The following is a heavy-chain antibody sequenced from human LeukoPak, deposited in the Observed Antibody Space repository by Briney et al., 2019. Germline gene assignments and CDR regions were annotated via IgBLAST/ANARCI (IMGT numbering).Heavy chain of an antibody. D-gene: IGHD2-2*01. CDR2: TYYRSTWYN. V-gene: IGHV6-1*01. CDR3: ARRLTQYDCFDP. Sequence: SQTLSLTCAISGDIVSSNSVTWNWIRQPPSRGLEWLGRTYYRSTWYNDYAVSVRGRITVNPDTSKNQFSLHLNSVTPEDTAVYYCARRLTQYDCFDPRGQGILVTVSS. CDR1: GDIVSSNSVT. J-gene: IGHJ5*02.